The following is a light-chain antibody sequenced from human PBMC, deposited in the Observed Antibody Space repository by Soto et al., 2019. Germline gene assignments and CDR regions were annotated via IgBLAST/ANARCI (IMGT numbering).Light chain of an antibody. V-gene: IGKV3-15*01. CDR2: DAS. CDR3: QQYNSRWT. J-gene: IGKJ1*01. Sequence: IVMTKSPATLSVSPGERATLSCRASQSVSDNLAWYQQKPGQAPRLLIYDASNRATGIPARFSGSGSGTEFTLTISSLQSEDFAVYYCQQYNSRWTFGQGTKVDIK. CDR1: QSVSDN.